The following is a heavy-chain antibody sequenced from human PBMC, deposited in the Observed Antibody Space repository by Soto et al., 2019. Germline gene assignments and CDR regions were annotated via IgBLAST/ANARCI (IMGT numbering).Heavy chain of an antibody. CDR3: AKDLRIAVAGIGFYFDY. Sequence: GGSLRLSCAASGFTFSSYAMSWVRQAPGKGLEWVSAISGSGGSTYYAESVKGRFTISRDNSKNTLYLQMDSLRAEDTVVYYCAKDLRIAVAGIGFYFDYWGQGTLVTVSS. CDR2: ISGSGGST. V-gene: IGHV3-23*01. CDR1: GFTFSSYA. J-gene: IGHJ4*02. D-gene: IGHD6-19*01.